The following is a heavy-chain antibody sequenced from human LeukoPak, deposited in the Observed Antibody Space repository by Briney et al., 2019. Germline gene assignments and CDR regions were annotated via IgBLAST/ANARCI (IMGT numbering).Heavy chain of an antibody. CDR1: GGSISSYY. V-gene: IGHV4-4*09. Sequence: SETLSLTCTVSGGSISSYYWSWIRQPPGKGLEWIGYIYTSGSTNYNPSLKSRVTISVDTSKNQFSLKLSSVTAADTAVYYCANGPTYYDSTRRYYYMDVWGKGTTVTVSS. CDR2: IYTSGST. J-gene: IGHJ6*03. D-gene: IGHD3-22*01. CDR3: ANGPTYYDSTRRYYYMDV.